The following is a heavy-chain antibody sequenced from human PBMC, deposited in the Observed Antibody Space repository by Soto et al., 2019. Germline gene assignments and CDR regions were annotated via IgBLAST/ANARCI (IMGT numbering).Heavy chain of an antibody. J-gene: IGHJ4*02. D-gene: IGHD5-18*01. Sequence: GGSLRLSCAASGFTFSSYAMSWVRQAPGKGLEWVSAISGSGGSTYYADSVKGRFTISRDNSKNTLYLQMNSLRAEDTAVYYCAKDSGYSYSAGVSKRKYYFDYWGQGTLVTVSS. CDR1: GFTFSSYA. CDR2: ISGSGGST. CDR3: AKDSGYSYSAGVSKRKYYFDY. V-gene: IGHV3-23*01.